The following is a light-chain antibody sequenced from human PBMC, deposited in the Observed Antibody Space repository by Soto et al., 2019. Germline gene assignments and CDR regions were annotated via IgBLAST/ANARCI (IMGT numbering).Light chain of an antibody. CDR3: QQYGSSPWT. J-gene: IGKJ1*01. CDR1: QRVSSSY. Sequence: PGDRATLSCGASQRVSSSYLAWYQQKPGLAPRLLIYDASSRATGIPDRFSGSGSGTDFTLTISRLEPEDFAVYYCQQYGSSPWTFGQGTKVEIK. CDR2: DAS. V-gene: IGKV3D-20*01.